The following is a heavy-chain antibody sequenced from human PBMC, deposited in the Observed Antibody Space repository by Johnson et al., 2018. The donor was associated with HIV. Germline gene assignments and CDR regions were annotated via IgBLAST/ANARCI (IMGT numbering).Heavy chain of an antibody. CDR2: ISYDGSHK. CDR1: GFTFSSYA. V-gene: IGHV3-30-3*01. Sequence: QVQLVESGGGVVQPGRSLRLSCAASGFTFSSYAMHWVRQAPGKGLEWVALISYDGSHKFYADSVKGRFTISRDHSKNTLYLQMNSLRAEDTAVYYCARDQGVRRVVVFDDAFDVWGQWTMVTVSS. CDR3: ARDQGVRRVVVFDDAFDV. D-gene: IGHD2-15*01. J-gene: IGHJ3*01.